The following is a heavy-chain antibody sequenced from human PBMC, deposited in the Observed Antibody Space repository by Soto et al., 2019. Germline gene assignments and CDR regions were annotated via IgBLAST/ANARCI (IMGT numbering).Heavy chain of an antibody. CDR3: SGVVPGKPSPFDH. D-gene: IGHD3-10*01. CDR1: GYIFTSYY. CDR2: INPFDGSR. J-gene: IGHJ4*02. Sequence: ASVKVSCKASGYIFTSYYIHWVRQAPGQGLEWMGWINPFDGSRMFAQSFQGRVTMTRDTSTSTVYMEVSSLRSEDTAVYYCSGVVPGKPSPFDHGGQGTLVPVSS. V-gene: IGHV1-46*03.